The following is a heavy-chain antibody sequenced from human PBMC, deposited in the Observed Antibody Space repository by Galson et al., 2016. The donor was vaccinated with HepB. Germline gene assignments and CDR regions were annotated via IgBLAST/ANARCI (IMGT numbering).Heavy chain of an antibody. V-gene: IGHV4-39*01. J-gene: IGHJ6*04. CDR3: AVLGQLVTPGYQYYGMDV. D-gene: IGHD6-6*01. Sequence: ETLSLTCTVSGASISSSSYYWGWIRQPPGKGLEWIGNIYYSGRTYYNPSFKCRVTISVDTTKNQFSLKLSSVTAADTAVYYCAVLGQLVTPGYQYYGMDVWGKGTTVTVSS. CDR2: IYYSGRT. CDR1: GASISSSSYY.